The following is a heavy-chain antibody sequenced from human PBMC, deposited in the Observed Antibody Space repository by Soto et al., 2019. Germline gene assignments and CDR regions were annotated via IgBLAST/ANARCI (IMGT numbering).Heavy chain of an antibody. CDR3: ARGGYDILTGYPQGLDY. CDR2: IYHSGST. CDR1: GGSISSGGYS. V-gene: IGHV4-30-2*01. D-gene: IGHD3-9*01. J-gene: IGHJ4*02. Sequence: SETLSLTCAVSGGSISSGGYSWSWIRQPPGKGLEWIGYIYHSGSTYYNPSLKSRVTISVDRSKNQFSLKLSSVTAADTAVYYCARGGYDILTGYPQGLDYWGQGTLVTVS.